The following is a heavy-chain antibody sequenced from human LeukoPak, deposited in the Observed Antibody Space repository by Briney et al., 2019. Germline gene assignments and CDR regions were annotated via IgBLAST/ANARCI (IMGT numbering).Heavy chain of an antibody. J-gene: IGHJ4*02. Sequence: PGGSLRLSCAASGFIVSSNYMSWVRQAPGKGLEWVSVIYSGGRTYYADSVKGRFTISRDNSKNTLYLQMNSLRAEDTAVYYCARVGVVGFDYFDYWGQGTLVTVSS. CDR1: GFIVSSNY. CDR2: IYSGGRT. D-gene: IGHD1-26*01. CDR3: ARVGVVGFDYFDY. V-gene: IGHV3-66*01.